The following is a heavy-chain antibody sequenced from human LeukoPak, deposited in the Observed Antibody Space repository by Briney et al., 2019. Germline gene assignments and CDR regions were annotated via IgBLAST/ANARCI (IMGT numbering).Heavy chain of an antibody. V-gene: IGHV3-23*01. Sequence: GGSLRLSCAASGFTFSSYAMSWVRQAPGKGLEWVSAISGSGGSTYYADSVKGRFTISRDNSKNTLYLQMNSLRAEDTAVFYCAKDLRVYSSSHWGQGTLVTVSS. D-gene: IGHD6-6*01. CDR1: GFTFSSYA. J-gene: IGHJ4*02. CDR2: ISGSGGST. CDR3: AKDLRVYSSSH.